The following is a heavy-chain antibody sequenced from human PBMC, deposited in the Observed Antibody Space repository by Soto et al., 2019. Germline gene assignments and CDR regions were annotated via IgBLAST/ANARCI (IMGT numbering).Heavy chain of an antibody. J-gene: IGHJ4*02. D-gene: IGHD3-10*01. Sequence: ASVKVSCKVGGYSFRDMSMHWVRQTPEKGLEWMGSFDGEDGQTMYAQKFQGRVTMTEDTSADTAYMELSSLRSDDTAVYYCVIPGATGHLDYWGQGSLVTVSS. CDR2: FDGEDGQT. CDR3: VIPGATGHLDY. CDR1: GYSFRDMS. V-gene: IGHV1-24*01.